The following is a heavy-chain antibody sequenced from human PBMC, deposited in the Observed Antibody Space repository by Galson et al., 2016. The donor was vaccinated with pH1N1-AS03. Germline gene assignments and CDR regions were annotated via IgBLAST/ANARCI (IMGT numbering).Heavy chain of an antibody. D-gene: IGHD3-16*01. V-gene: IGHV3-7*03. J-gene: IGHJ4*02. CDR1: GFTFSRYW. Sequence: SLRLSCAASGFTFSRYWMTWARQAPGKGLEWVANINPDGSQKYYVDSMKGRFTIFRDNAKNSLYLQMNSLRVEDTAVYYCARGETGNVRFDYWGQGAPVTVSS. CDR2: INPDGSQK. CDR3: ARGETGNVRFDY.